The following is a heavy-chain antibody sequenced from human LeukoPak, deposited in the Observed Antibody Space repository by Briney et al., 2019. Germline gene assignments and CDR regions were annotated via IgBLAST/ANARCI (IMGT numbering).Heavy chain of an antibody. D-gene: IGHD1-1*01. CDR3: ARGYSPSATTTGNDY. CDR1: GYTFTSHD. V-gene: IGHV1-8*01. J-gene: IGHJ4*02. Sequence: GASVKVSCKASGYTFTSHDINWVRQATGQGLEWMGWMNPKSGNTGYAQKFQGRDTMTRDNSINTAYLELYSLRSEDTAVYYCARGYSPSATTTGNDYWGQGTLVTVSS. CDR2: MNPKSGNT.